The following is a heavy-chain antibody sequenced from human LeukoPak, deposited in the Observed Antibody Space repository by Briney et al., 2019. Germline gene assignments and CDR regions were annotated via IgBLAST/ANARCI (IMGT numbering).Heavy chain of an antibody. J-gene: IGHJ4*02. Sequence: PSETLSLTCTVSGGSITNLDYYWTWIRQPAGKRLEWIGRIYTSGGTNYNPSLKSRVTMSVDRSKNEISLHLASLTASDTAVYYCARTSIAAAGTRGYYFDYWGQGTLVTVSS. CDR3: ARTSIAAAGTRGYYFDY. D-gene: IGHD6-13*01. CDR1: GGSITNLDYY. V-gene: IGHV4-61*02. CDR2: IYTSGGT.